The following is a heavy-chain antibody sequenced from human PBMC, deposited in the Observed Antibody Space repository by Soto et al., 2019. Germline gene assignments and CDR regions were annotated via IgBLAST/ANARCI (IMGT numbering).Heavy chain of an antibody. CDR2: IYYSGST. CDR3: AGDYGAGSYNWFDP. Sequence: QVQLQESGPGLVKPSQTLSLTCTVSGGSISSGDYYWSWIRQPPGKGLEWIGYIYYSGSTYYNPSPKSPVTITADTPKPQLSLKRSSVTAAATAVYYCAGDYGAGSYNWFDPWGQGTLVTVSS. D-gene: IGHD3-10*01. J-gene: IGHJ5*02. V-gene: IGHV4-30-4*01. CDR1: GGSISSGDYY.